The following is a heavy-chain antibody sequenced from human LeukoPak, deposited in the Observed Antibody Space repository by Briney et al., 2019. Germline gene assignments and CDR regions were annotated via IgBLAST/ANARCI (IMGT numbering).Heavy chain of an antibody. Sequence: GGSLRLSCAASGFTFSAYAMSWVRQAPGKGVEGVSTIVGSGSGTYYVDSVKGRFAVCRDNSMNTMYLHMNSLRAEDAAVYYCAKGKAAGLLDWFDPWGQGTLVTVSS. CDR1: GFTFSAYA. CDR2: IVGSGSGT. V-gene: IGHV3-23*01. J-gene: IGHJ5*02. D-gene: IGHD6-19*01. CDR3: AKGKAAGLLDWFDP.